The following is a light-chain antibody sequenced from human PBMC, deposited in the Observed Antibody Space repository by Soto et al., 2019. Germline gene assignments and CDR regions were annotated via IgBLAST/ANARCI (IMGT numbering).Light chain of an antibody. Sequence: IRITQSPSSLSASTGDRVTITCRASQSISSYLNWYQQKPGKAPKILIYAASSLQSGVPSRLSGSGSGTDLTLTISSLQPEDFATYYCQKSYSTPLTCGGGTKVDIK. J-gene: IGKJ4*01. V-gene: IGKV1-39*01. CDR1: QSISSY. CDR2: AAS. CDR3: QKSYSTPLT.